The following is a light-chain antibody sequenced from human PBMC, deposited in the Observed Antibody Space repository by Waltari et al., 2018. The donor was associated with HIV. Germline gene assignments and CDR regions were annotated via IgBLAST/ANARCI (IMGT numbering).Light chain of an antibody. CDR3: QSFDSSLSAVI. V-gene: IGLV1-40*01. CDR2: DKK. CDR1: SSNIGAGYD. J-gene: IGLJ2*01. Sequence: QSVLTQPPSVSGAPGQRVTIACTGGSSNIGAGYDVHWYRKFPGTAPKLLIYDKKKRPAGVPDRFPGSKSGTAASLAITGLQAEDEADYYCQSFDSSLSAVIFGGGTKLTVL.